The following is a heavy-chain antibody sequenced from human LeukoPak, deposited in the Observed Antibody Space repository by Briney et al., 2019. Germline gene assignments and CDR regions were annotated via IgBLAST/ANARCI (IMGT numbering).Heavy chain of an antibody. CDR3: ARAYYDTSGYALDAFDI. J-gene: IGHJ3*02. D-gene: IGHD3-22*01. CDR1: GDSVSSNSAA. CDR2: TYYRAKWYN. V-gene: IGHV6-1*01. Sequence: SQTLSLTCALSGDSVSSNSAAWNWIRQSPSRGLECLGSTYYRAKWYNDYAVSVIRRITINPDTSKNQFSLQLNSATPEDTAVYYCARAYYDTSGYALDAFDIWGQGTMVTVSS.